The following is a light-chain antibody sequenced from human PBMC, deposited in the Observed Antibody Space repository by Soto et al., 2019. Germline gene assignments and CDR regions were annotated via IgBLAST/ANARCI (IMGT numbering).Light chain of an antibody. V-gene: IGKV3-20*01. Sequence: EIVLTQSPGTLSLSQKERDTLSCRAIHVVSSTFLAWYQHIPGQAPRLLIYGSSTRATGVPDRFSGSGSGTDFSLTICRLEPEDFAVYFCQQYGDSPPTFGQGTKVDIK. CDR3: QQYGDSPPT. CDR2: GSS. CDR1: HVVSSTF. J-gene: IGKJ1*01.